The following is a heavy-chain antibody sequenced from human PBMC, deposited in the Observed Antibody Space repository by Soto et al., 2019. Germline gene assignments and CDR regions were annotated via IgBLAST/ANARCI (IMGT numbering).Heavy chain of an antibody. V-gene: IGHV3-9*01. CDR1: GFTFDDYA. Sequence: EVQLVESGGGLVQPGRSLRLSCAASGFTFDDYAMHWVRQAPGKGLEWVSGISWNSGSIGYADSVKGRFTISRDNAKNSLYLQMNSLRAEDTALYYCAKDLYQLLGSNWFDPWGQGTLVTVSS. CDR3: AKDLYQLLGSNWFDP. CDR2: ISWNSGSI. J-gene: IGHJ5*02. D-gene: IGHD2-2*01.